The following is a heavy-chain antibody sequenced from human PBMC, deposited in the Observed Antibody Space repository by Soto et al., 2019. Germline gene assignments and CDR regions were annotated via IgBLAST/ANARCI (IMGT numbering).Heavy chain of an antibody. CDR2: FYYTGST. D-gene: IGHD6-19*01. Sequence: SETLSLTCTVSGGSVSSGNYYWSWIRQPPGKGLEWIGYFYYTGSTNYNPSLKSRVTISIDASKSQFSLKLSSVTAADTAVYYCAGDSTGGWSNFDYWGQGTLVTVSS. V-gene: IGHV4-61*01. CDR3: AGDSTGGWSNFDY. J-gene: IGHJ4*02. CDR1: GGSVSSGNYY.